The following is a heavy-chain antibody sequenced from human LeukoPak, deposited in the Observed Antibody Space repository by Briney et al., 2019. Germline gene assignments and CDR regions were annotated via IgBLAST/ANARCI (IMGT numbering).Heavy chain of an antibody. D-gene: IGHD5-18*01. Sequence: GASVTVSCKASGQTFTRYYMHWARQAPGQGLEWMGIINPSDGRPSYAQKFEGRVTMTRDTSTSTLYMELRSLRSEDTAVYYCARARGYSYGPLDSWGQGTLVTVSS. CDR3: ARARGYSYGPLDS. V-gene: IGHV1-46*01. J-gene: IGHJ4*02. CDR2: INPSDGRP. CDR1: GQTFTRYY.